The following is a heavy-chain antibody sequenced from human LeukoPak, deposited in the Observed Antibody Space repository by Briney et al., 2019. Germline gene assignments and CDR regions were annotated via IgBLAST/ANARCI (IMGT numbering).Heavy chain of an antibody. V-gene: IGHV1-2*02. CDR2: INPNSGGT. CDR3: AREIQYFDWFGTFDY. D-gene: IGHD3-9*01. Sequence: ASVKVSCQASGYTFTGYYMNWVRQAPGQGVEWMGCINPNSGGTNYAQKFQGRVTMTRDTSISTAYMELSRLRSDDTAVYYCAREIQYFDWFGTFDYWGQGTLVTVSS. J-gene: IGHJ4*02. CDR1: GYTFTGYY.